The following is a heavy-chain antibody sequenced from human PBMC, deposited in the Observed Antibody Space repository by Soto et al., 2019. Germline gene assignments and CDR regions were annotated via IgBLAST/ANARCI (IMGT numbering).Heavy chain of an antibody. CDR2: INPNSGGT. D-gene: IGHD2-15*01. CDR3: ARRLCGGSCYRWFDP. CDR1: GYTFTGYY. V-gene: IGHV1-2*02. J-gene: IGHJ5*02. Sequence: ASVKVSCKASGYTFTGYYMHWVRQAPGQGLGWMGWINPNSGGTNYAQKFQGRVTMTRDTSISTAYMELSRLRSDDTAVYYCARRLCGGSCYRWFDPWGQGTLVTVSS.